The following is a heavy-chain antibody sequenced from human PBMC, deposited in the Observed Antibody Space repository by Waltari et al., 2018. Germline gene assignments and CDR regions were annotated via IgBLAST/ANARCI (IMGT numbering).Heavy chain of an antibody. J-gene: IGHJ4*02. CDR2: INHSGST. D-gene: IGHD4-17*01. V-gene: IGHV4-34*01. CDR3: ARLSDYGDYEGLDY. CDR1: GGSFSGYY. Sequence: QVQLQQWGAGLLKPSETLSLTCAVHGGSFSGYYWSSIRQPPGKGVEWIGEINHSGSTNYNPSLKSRVTISVDTSKNQFSLKLSSVTAADTAVYYCARLSDYGDYEGLDYWGQGTLVTVSS.